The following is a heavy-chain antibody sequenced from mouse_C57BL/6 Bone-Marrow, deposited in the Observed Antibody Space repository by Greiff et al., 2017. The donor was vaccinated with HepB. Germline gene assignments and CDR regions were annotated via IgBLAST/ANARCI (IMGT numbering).Heavy chain of an antibody. Sequence: EVKLVESGGGLVKPGGSLKLSCAASGFTFSSYAMSWVRQTPEKRLEWVATISDGGSYTYYTDNVKGRFTISRDNAKNNLYLQMSHLKSEDTAMYYCASGLGRGYFDYWGQGTTLTVSS. J-gene: IGHJ2*01. CDR3: ASGLGRGYFDY. CDR2: ISDGGSYT. D-gene: IGHD4-1*01. CDR1: GFTFSSYA. V-gene: IGHV5-4*03.